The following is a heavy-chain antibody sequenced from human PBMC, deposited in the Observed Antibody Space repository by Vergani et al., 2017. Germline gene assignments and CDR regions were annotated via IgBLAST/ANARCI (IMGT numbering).Heavy chain of an antibody. CDR3: ARVFNSGSFGY. Sequence: QVQLQQWGAGLLKPSETLSLTCAVYGGSFSGYYWSWIRQPPGKGLEWIGEINHSGSTNYNPSLKSRVTISVDTSQNQFSLKLSSVTAADTAVYYCARVFNSGSFGYWGQGTLVTVSS. CDR1: GGSFSGYY. D-gene: IGHD1-26*01. V-gene: IGHV4-34*01. CDR2: INHSGST. J-gene: IGHJ4*02.